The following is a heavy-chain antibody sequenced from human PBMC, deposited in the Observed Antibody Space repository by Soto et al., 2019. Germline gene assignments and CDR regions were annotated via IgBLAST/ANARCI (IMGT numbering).Heavy chain of an antibody. Sequence: QVQLVESGGGVVQPGRSLRLSCAASGFTFSSYGMHWVRQAPGKGLEWVAVISYDGSNKYYADSVKGRFTISRDNSENTLYLQMNSLRAEDTAVYYCAKDRTGTYYWGQGTLVTVSS. J-gene: IGHJ4*02. CDR3: AKDRTGTYY. CDR1: GFTFSSYG. V-gene: IGHV3-30*18. D-gene: IGHD1-1*01. CDR2: ISYDGSNK.